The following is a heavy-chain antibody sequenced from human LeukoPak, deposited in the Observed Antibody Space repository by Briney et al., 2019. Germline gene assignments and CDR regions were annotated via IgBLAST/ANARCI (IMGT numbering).Heavy chain of an antibody. CDR1: GYTFTSYG. CDR3: ARDDSSGWPFDY. J-gene: IGHJ4*02. CDR2: ISAYNGNT. D-gene: IGHD6-19*01. Sequence: ASVKVSCKASGYTFTSYGISWVRQAPGQGLEWMGWISAYNGNTNYAQKLQGRVTMTTDTSTSTACMELRSLRSDDTAVYYCARDDSSGWPFDYWGQGTLVTVSS. V-gene: IGHV1-18*01.